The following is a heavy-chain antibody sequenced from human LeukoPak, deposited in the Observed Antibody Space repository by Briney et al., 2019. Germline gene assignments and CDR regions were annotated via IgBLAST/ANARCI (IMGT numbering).Heavy chain of an antibody. D-gene: IGHD1-26*01. CDR2: IGGSGGDT. Sequence: GGSLRLSCAGSGFSFGSFVMSWVRQAPGKGLEWVSAIGGSGGDTYYADSVKGRFTISRDNSKNTLYLQMNGLRAEDTAVYYCAKPLGWEVLRVDCWGQGTLVTVSS. CDR1: GFSFGSFV. V-gene: IGHV3-23*01. J-gene: IGHJ4*02. CDR3: AKPLGWEVLRVDC.